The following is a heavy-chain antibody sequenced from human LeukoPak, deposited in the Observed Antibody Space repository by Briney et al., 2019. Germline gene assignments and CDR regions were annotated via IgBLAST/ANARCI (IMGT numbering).Heavy chain of an antibody. Sequence: PSETLSLTCTVSGYSITSGYYWGWIRQPPGAALEYIGCMYHTGSTYYNPSLKSRVTISADTSKNQFSLKLTSVAAADTAVYYCARLTGYFNYYMDVWGKGTTVTVSS. V-gene: IGHV4-38-2*02. CDR2: MYHTGST. CDR3: ARLTGYFNYYMDV. D-gene: IGHD7-27*01. J-gene: IGHJ6*03. CDR1: GYSITSGYY.